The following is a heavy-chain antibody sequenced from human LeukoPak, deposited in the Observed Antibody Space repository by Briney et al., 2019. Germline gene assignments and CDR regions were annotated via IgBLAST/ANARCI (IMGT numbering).Heavy chain of an antibody. CDR2: IYYSGST. J-gene: IGHJ3*02. Sequence: SETLSLTCAVSGGSISSGGYSWSCIRQPPGKGLECIGYIYYSGSTNYNPSIKSRVTISVDTSKNQFSLKLSSVTAADTAVYYCARSDTYCSGGSCPPNTFDALDIWGQGTMVTVSS. D-gene: IGHD2-15*01. CDR3: ARSDTYCSGGSCPPNTFDALDI. CDR1: GGSISSGGYS. V-gene: IGHV4-61*08.